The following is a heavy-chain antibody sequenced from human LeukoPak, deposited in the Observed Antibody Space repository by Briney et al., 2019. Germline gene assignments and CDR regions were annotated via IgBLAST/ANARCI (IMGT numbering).Heavy chain of an antibody. J-gene: IGHJ4*02. V-gene: IGHV3-7*01. CDR3: ARQARPYYYDSSGTYYFDY. D-gene: IGHD3-22*01. CDR1: GFTFSSYW. Sequence: GGSLRLSCAASGFTFSSYWMSWVRQAPGKGLEWVANIKQDGSEKYYVDSVKGRFTISRDNAKNSLYLQMNSLRAEDTAVYYCARQARPYYYDSSGTYYFDYWGQGTLVTVSS. CDR2: IKQDGSEK.